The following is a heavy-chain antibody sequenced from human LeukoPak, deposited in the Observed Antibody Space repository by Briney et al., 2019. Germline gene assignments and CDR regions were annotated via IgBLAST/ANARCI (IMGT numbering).Heavy chain of an antibody. V-gene: IGHV1-69*13. Sequence: SVKVSCKASGGTFSSYAISWVRQAPGQGLEWMGGIIPIFGTANYAQKFQGRVTITADESTSTAYMELSSLRSEDTAVYYCARFKVVAATRAGFDYWGQGTLVTVSS. CDR1: GGTFSSYA. CDR3: ARFKVVAATRAGFDY. J-gene: IGHJ4*02. CDR2: IIPIFGTA. D-gene: IGHD2-15*01.